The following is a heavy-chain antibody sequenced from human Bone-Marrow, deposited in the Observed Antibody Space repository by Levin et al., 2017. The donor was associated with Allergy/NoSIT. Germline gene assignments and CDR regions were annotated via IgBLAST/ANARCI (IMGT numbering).Heavy chain of an antibody. J-gene: IGHJ4*02. CDR1: GFTFSSYS. CDR3: AKDQDVLPSYFDY. D-gene: IGHD2-15*01. CDR2: ISGSGANT. Sequence: GESLKISCAASGFTFSSYSLIWVRQAPGKGLEWVSGISGSGANTYSADSVKGRFTISRDSSKNMVYLEMHSLTVEDTAVYYCAKDQDVLPSYFDYWGQGTLVTVSS. V-gene: IGHV3-23*01.